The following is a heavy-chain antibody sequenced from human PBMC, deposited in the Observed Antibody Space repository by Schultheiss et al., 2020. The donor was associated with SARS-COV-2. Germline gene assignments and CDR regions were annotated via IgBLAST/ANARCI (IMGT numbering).Heavy chain of an antibody. V-gene: IGHV3-23*01. Sequence: GGSLRLSCAASGFTFTNYAMSWVRQAPGTGLELVSAISGSGATTYYADSVKGRFTISRDNAKDTLYLQMSSLRAEDTAVYYCARIVGPATYYYYMDVWGGGTTVTVSS. CDR3: ARIVGPATYYYYMDV. D-gene: IGHD2-15*01. J-gene: IGHJ6*03. CDR1: GFTFTNYA. CDR2: ISGSGATT.